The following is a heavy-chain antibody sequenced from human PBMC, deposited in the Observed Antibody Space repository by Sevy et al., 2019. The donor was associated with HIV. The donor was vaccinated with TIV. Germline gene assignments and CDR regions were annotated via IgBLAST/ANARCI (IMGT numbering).Heavy chain of an antibody. V-gene: IGHV3-30*02. CDR1: GFTFSSCG. J-gene: IGHJ6*02. D-gene: IGHD3-10*01. CDR3: AKGLGGITMVQGYGMDV. Sequence: GSLRLSCAASGFTFSSCGMHWVRQAPGKGLEWVAFIRYDGSNKYYADSVKGRFTISRDNSKNTLYLQMNSLRAEDTAVYYCAKGLGGITMVQGYGMDVWGQGTTVTVSS. CDR2: IRYDGSNK.